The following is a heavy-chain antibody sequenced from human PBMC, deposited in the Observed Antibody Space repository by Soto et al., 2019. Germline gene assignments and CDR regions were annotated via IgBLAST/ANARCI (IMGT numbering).Heavy chain of an antibody. CDR2: IYHSGST. CDR3: ARVPSP. J-gene: IGHJ5*02. V-gene: IGHV4-30-2*01. CDR1: GGSISSGGYS. Sequence: HLQLQDSGSGLVKPSQTLSLTCAVSGGSISSGGYSWSWIRQPPGKGLEWIGYIYHSGSTYYNPSLKSRVTISVDRSKNQFSLKLSSVTAADTAVYYCARVPSPWGQGTLVTVSS.